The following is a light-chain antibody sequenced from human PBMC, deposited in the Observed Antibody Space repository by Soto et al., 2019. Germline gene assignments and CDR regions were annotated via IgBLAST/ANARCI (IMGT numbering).Light chain of an antibody. J-gene: IGLJ1*01. V-gene: IGLV2-11*01. CDR1: SNYIGDYHY. Sequence: QSALTQPRSVSGSPGQSVTISCTGTSNYIGDYHYVSWYQQHPGKAPKLMIFDVTKRPSGVPDRFSGSKSGNTASLTISGLQAEDDADYYCCSYAGGYTFVFGTGTKLT. CDR3: CSYAGGYTFV. CDR2: DVT.